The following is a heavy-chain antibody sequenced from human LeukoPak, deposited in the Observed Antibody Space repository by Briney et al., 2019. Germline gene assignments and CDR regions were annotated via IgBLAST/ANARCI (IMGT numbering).Heavy chain of an antibody. J-gene: IGHJ6*03. CDR3: AREHTQVVVLGYYYMDV. D-gene: IGHD2-2*01. V-gene: IGHV1-8*01. CDR1: VYTFSSYD. Sequence: GASVKVSCKASVYTFSSYDINWVRQATGQGLEWMGWMNPNSGKTGYAQKFQGRVTMTRNTSISTAYMELSSLRSEDTAVYYSAREHTQVVVLGYYYMDVWGKGTTVTVSS. CDR2: MNPNSGKT.